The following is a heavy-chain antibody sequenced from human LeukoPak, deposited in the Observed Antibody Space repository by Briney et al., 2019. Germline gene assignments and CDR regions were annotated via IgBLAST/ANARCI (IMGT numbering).Heavy chain of an antibody. Sequence: GASVKVSCKASGGTFSSYAISWVRQAPGQGLEWMGRIIPILGIANYAQKFQGRATITADKSTSTAYMELSSLRSEDTAVYYCARAREGSSSSWYIGKGDNWFDPWGQGTLVTVSS. CDR2: IIPILGIA. D-gene: IGHD6-13*01. CDR1: GGTFSSYA. J-gene: IGHJ5*02. V-gene: IGHV1-69*04. CDR3: ARAREGSSSSWYIGKGDNWFDP.